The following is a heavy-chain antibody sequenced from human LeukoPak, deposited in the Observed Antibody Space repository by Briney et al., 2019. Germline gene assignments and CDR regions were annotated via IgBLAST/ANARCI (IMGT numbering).Heavy chain of an antibody. CDR2: MNPNSGNT. V-gene: IGHV1-8*01. Sequence: ASVKVSCKASGYTFTSYDINWVRQATGQGLEWMGWMNPNSGNTAYTQKFQGRVTMTRNTSISTAYMELSSLRSEDTAVYYCARRSVRGADDDWGQGTLVTVSS. J-gene: IGHJ4*02. D-gene: IGHD3-10*02. CDR1: GYTFTSYD. CDR3: ARRSVRGADDD.